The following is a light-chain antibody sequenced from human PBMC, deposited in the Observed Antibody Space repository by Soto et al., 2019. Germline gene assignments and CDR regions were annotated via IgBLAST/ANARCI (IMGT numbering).Light chain of an antibody. CDR3: SSYTSSSTYV. Sequence: QSALTQPASVSGSPGQSITISCTGTSSDVGADKSVSWYQQHPGKAPRLVIYGVSDRPSGASSRFTGSKSGNTASLTISGLQAEDEADYYCSSYTSSSTYVFGTGTKLTVL. V-gene: IGLV2-14*01. CDR1: SSDVGADKS. CDR2: GVS. J-gene: IGLJ1*01.